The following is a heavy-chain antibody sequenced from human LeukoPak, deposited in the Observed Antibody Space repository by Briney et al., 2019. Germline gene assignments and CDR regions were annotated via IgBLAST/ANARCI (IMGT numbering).Heavy chain of an antibody. Sequence: PSETLSLTCAVYGGSFSGYYWSWIRQPPGKGLEWIGEINHSGSTNYNPSLKSRVTISVDTSKNQFSLKLSSVTAADTAVYYCASPRRSSGWYYWGQGTLVTVSS. J-gene: IGHJ4*02. D-gene: IGHD6-19*01. CDR1: GGSFSGYY. CDR3: ASPRRSSGWYY. CDR2: INHSGST. V-gene: IGHV4-34*01.